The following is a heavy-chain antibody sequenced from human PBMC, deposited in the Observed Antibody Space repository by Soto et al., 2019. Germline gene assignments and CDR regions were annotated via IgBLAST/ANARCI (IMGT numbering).Heavy chain of an antibody. V-gene: IGHV1-46*03. J-gene: IGHJ3*02. CDR3: ARDGAPHRIPDAFDI. D-gene: IGHD3-16*01. CDR2: INPSGGST. CDR1: GYTFTSYY. Sequence: ASVKVSCKASGYTFTSYYMHWVRQAPGQGLEWMGIINPSGGSTSYAQKFQGRVTMTRDTSTSTVYMELSSLRSEDTAVYYCARDGAPHRIPDAFDIWGQGTMVTVS.